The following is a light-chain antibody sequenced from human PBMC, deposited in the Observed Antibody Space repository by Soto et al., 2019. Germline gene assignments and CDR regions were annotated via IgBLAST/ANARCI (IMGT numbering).Light chain of an antibody. CDR3: QQYDSLPYT. J-gene: IGKJ2*01. V-gene: IGKV1-9*01. CDR2: AAS. Sequence: IQLTQSPSSLSASVGDSVTITCRASQGISSYLAWYQQEPGKAPKLLIYAASTLQSGVPSRFSGGGSGTDFTLTISSLQPEDFATYYCQQYDSLPYTFGQGTKLEIK. CDR1: QGISSY.